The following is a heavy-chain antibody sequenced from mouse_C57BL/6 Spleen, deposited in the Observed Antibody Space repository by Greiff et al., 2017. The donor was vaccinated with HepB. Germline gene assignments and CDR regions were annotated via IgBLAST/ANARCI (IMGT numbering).Heavy chain of an antibody. V-gene: IGHV1-59*01. D-gene: IGHD1-1*01. CDR1: GYTFNSYW. CDR2: IDPSDSYT. J-gene: IGHJ2*01. CDR3: ACRPTVVARFDY. Sequence: QVQLQQPGAELVRPGTSVKLSCKASGYTFNSYWMHWVKQRPGQGLEWIGVIDPSDSYTNYNQKFKGKATLTVDTSSSTAYMQLSSLTSEDAAVYSWACRPTVVARFDYWGQGTTLTVSS.